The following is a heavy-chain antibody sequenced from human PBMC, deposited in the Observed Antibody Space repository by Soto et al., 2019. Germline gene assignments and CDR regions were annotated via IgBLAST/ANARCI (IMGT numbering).Heavy chain of an antibody. V-gene: IGHV4-39*01. CDR3: ASGDSTNGVCYGY. Sequence: QLQLQESGPGLVKPSETLSLTCTVSGGSISSSSYYWGWIRQPPGKGLEWVGSIYYSGSTYYNPSLKSRDTISVDTSKNQFPLKLSSVTAADTAVYYCASGDSTNGVCYGYWGQGTLVTVSS. CDR1: GGSISSSSYY. CDR2: IYYSGST. J-gene: IGHJ4*02. D-gene: IGHD2-8*01.